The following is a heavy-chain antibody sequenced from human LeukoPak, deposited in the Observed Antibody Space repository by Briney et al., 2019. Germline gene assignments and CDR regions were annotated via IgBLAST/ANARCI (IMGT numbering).Heavy chain of an antibody. D-gene: IGHD3-22*01. J-gene: IGHJ4*02. CDR1: GFTFSNYG. CDR2: ISYDGSNR. CDR3: AKDISPYYYYDSSGYYGGGGFDY. Sequence: GGSLRLSCAASGFTFSNYGMHWVRQAPGKGLEWVAVISYDGSNRYYADSVKGRFTISRDNAKNSLYLQMNSLRAEDMALYYCAKDISPYYYYDSSGYYGGGGFDYWGQGTLVTVSS. V-gene: IGHV3-30*18.